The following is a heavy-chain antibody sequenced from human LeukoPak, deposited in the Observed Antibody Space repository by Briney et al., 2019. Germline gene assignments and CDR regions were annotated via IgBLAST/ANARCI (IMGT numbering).Heavy chain of an antibody. J-gene: IGHJ4*02. CDR3: ARGGDYGDYEGFDY. V-gene: IGHV1-46*01. CDR1: GYTFTTYY. Sequence: ASVTVSCKASGYTFTTYYMHWVRQAPGQGPEWMGIINPSGDSTNYAQKFQGRVTMASDTSTGTAYMGLGSLTSEDTAVYYCARGGDYGDYEGFDYWGQGTQVTVSS. CDR2: INPSGDST. D-gene: IGHD4-17*01.